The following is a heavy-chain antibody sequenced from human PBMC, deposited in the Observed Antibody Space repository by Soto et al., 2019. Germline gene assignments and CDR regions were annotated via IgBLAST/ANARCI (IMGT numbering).Heavy chain of an antibody. CDR2: FDPEDGET. D-gene: IGHD3-9*01. Sequence: PGASVKVSCKVSGYTLTELSMHWVRQAPGKGLEWMGGFDPEDGETIYAQKFQGRVTMTEDTSTDTAYMELSSLRSEDTAVYYCATALILRYFDWHHPEGGAFDIWGQGTMVTVSS. CDR1: GYTLTELS. V-gene: IGHV1-24*01. CDR3: ATALILRYFDWHHPEGGAFDI. J-gene: IGHJ3*02.